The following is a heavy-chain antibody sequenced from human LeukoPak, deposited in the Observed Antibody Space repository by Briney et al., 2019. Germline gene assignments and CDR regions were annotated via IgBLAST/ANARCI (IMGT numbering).Heavy chain of an antibody. Sequence: GGSLRLSCAASGFTFSSYAMSWVRQAPGKGLEWVSGISGSGDNTYYADSVKGRFTISRDNSKNTLYVQVNSLGTEDTAAYYCAKGSYYDSSGSFYFDYWGQGTLVTVST. D-gene: IGHD3-22*01. V-gene: IGHV3-23*01. CDR3: AKGSYYDSSGSFYFDY. CDR1: GFTFSSYA. CDR2: ISGSGDNT. J-gene: IGHJ4*02.